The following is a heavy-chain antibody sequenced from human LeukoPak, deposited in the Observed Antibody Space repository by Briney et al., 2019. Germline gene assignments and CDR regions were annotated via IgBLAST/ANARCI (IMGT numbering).Heavy chain of an antibody. J-gene: IGHJ4*02. CDR1: GFTFSDYY. CDR2: ISSLGTSK. CDR3: ARDRGDFCSGGSCSTYDY. Sequence: GGSLRLSCAPSGFTFSDYYMSWIRQAPGKGLEWVSYISSLGTSKSYADSVKGRFTISRDNAKNSLYLQMNSLRAEDTAVYYCARDRGDFCSGGSCSTYDYWGQGTLVTVSS. D-gene: IGHD2-15*01. V-gene: IGHV3-11*01.